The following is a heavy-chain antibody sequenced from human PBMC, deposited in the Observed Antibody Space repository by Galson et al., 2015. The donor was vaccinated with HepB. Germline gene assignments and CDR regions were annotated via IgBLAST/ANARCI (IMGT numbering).Heavy chain of an antibody. CDR1: GGTFTSYS. V-gene: IGHV1-69*04. CDR2: IIPILGVT. Sequence: SVKVSCKASGGTFTSYSISWVRQAPGQGLEWMGRIIPILGVTNYAQKFQARVTIPADKSTSTAYMELSSLRSEDTAVYYCAREETYYYESSGYFPLGYWGQGTLVTVSS. D-gene: IGHD3-22*01. CDR3: AREETYYYESSGYFPLGY. J-gene: IGHJ4*02.